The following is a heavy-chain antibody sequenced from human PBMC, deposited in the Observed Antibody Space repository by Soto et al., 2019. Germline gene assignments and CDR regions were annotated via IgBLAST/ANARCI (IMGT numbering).Heavy chain of an antibody. J-gene: IGHJ4*02. CDR3: ARIGDYELWIIIIRGGVSLDS. CDR2: IATHKGDT. V-gene: IGHV1-18*04. CDR1: GYTFTTYG. D-gene: IGHD3-3*01. Sequence: QVQLVQSGAEVKKPGASVRVSCKASGYTFTTYGVSWVRQAPGPELEWMGWIATHKGDTNYAQKFQGRVTMTTDTAASTAYMELRSLRSDDTALYYCARIGDYELWIIIIRGGVSLDSRGQGPLV.